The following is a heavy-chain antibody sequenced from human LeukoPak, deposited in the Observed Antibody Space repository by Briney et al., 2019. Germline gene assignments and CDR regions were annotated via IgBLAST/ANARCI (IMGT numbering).Heavy chain of an antibody. CDR3: ARAPVGAPTFDY. D-gene: IGHD1-26*01. V-gene: IGHV1-69*01. CDR2: IIPIFGTA. Sequence: SVKVSCKASGGTFSSYAISWVRQAPGQGLEWMGGIIPIFGTANYAQKFQGRVTITADESTSTAYMELSSLRSEDTAVYYCARAPVGAPTFDYWGQGTLVTVSS. J-gene: IGHJ4*02. CDR1: GGTFSSYA.